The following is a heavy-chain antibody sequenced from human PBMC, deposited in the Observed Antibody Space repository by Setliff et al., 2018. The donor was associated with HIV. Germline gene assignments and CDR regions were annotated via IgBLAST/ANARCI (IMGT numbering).Heavy chain of an antibody. J-gene: IGHJ4*02. CDR1: GGSITGYF. CDR3: ASGSSGWYSGFDY. D-gene: IGHD6-19*01. V-gene: IGHV4-59*12. CDR2: IYYNGNT. Sequence: SETLSLTCTISGGSITGYFWSWIRQPPGKGLEWIGYIYYNGNTNYNPSLKSRGTISVDTSKNQFSLKLTSVTAADTAVYYCASGSSGWYSGFDYWGQGTLVAVSS.